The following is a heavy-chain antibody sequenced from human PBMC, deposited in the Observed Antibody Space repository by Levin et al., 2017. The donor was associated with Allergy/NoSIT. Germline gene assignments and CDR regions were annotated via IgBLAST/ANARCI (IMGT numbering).Heavy chain of an antibody. CDR1: GYTLTELS. Sequence: ASVKVSCKVSGYTLTELSMHWVRQAPGKGLEWMGGFDPEDGETIYAQKFQGRVTMTEDTSTDTAYMELSSLRSEDTAVYYCATYGGNSSSWYGWIPRGEDAFDIWGQGTMVTVSS. V-gene: IGHV1-24*01. D-gene: IGHD6-13*01. J-gene: IGHJ3*02. CDR3: ATYGGNSSSWYGWIPRGEDAFDI. CDR2: FDPEDGET.